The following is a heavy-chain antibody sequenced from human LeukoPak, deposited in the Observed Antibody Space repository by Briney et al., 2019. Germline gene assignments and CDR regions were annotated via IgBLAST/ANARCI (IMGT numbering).Heavy chain of an antibody. CDR3: ARGGSYWIFDY. Sequence: SETLSLTCTVSGGSISSYYWSWIRQPPGKGLEWIGYIYYSGSTNYNPSLKSRVTISVDTSKNQFSLKLSSMTAADTAVYYCARGGSYWIFDYWGQGTLVTVSS. D-gene: IGHD1-26*01. V-gene: IGHV4-59*01. CDR1: GGSISSYY. J-gene: IGHJ4*02. CDR2: IYYSGST.